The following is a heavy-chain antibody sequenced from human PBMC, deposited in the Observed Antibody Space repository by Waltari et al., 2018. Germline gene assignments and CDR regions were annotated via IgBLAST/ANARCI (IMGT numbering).Heavy chain of an antibody. CDR2: IDGDGTTT. V-gene: IGHV3-74*01. Sequence: EIHLLESGGGLVQLGGSWTPHCTGSGFSISCFGLHWVRLTPGKGLPGVSRIDGDGTTTTYADSVKGRFTISRDNAKNTVYLDMSSLRVEDTAVYFCTRDWRHMAFDYWGQGTRVTVSS. D-gene: IGHD1-1*01. CDR1: GFSISCFG. CDR3: TRDWRHMAFDY. J-gene: IGHJ4*02.